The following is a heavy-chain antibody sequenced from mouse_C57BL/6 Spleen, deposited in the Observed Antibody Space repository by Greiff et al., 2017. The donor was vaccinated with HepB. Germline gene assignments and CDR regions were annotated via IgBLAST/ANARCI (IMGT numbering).Heavy chain of an antibody. CDR2: IYPGDGDT. V-gene: IGHV1-80*01. CDR1: GYAFSSYW. J-gene: IGHJ1*03. D-gene: IGHD1-1*01. Sequence: QVQLKESGAELVKPGASVKISCKASGYAFSSYWMNWVKQRPGKGLEWIGQIYPGDGDTNYNGKFKGKATLTADKSSSTAYMQLSSLTSEDSAVYFCARSGLYYGSSYWYFDVWGTGTTVTVSS. CDR3: ARSGLYYGSSYWYFDV.